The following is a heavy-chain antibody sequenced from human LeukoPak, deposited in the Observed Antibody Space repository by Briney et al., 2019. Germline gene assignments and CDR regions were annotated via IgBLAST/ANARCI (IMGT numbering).Heavy chain of an antibody. J-gene: IGHJ6*04. CDR3: ARGLYYYGSGSYCYYYGMDV. D-gene: IGHD3-10*01. CDR2: IIPIFGTA. CDR1: GGTFSSYA. Sequence: SVKVSCKASGGTFSSYAISWVRQAPGQGLEWMGGIIPIFGTANYAQKFQGRVTITADESTSTAYMELSSLRSEDTAVYYCARGLYYYGSGSYCYYYGMDVWGKGTTVTVSS. V-gene: IGHV1-69*01.